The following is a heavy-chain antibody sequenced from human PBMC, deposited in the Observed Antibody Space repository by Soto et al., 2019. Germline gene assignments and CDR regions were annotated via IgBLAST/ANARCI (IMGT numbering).Heavy chain of an antibody. Sequence: QVQLQESGPGLVKPSQTLSLTCTVSGGSINSAGYYWSWLRQHSGQGLEWIGNIYYSGSTNYNPSLKSRVTISIDTSENRFSLNLSSVTAADTAVYYCARDQTIFGIITVFDYWGQGTLVTVSS. V-gene: IGHV4-31*03. J-gene: IGHJ4*02. D-gene: IGHD3-3*01. CDR1: GGSINSAGYY. CDR2: IYYSGST. CDR3: ARDQTIFGIITVFDY.